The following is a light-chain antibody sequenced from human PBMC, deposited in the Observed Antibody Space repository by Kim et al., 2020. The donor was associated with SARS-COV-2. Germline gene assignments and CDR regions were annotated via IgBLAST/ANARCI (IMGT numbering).Light chain of an antibody. CDR3: QKYNSASPKGLT. Sequence: GDRVTITCRASQGISNYLAWYQQKPGKVPKLLIYAASTLQSGVPSRFSGSGSGTDFTLTISSLQPEDVATYYCQKYNSASPKGLTFGGGTKVDIK. V-gene: IGKV1-27*01. J-gene: IGKJ4*01. CDR1: QGISNY. CDR2: AAS.